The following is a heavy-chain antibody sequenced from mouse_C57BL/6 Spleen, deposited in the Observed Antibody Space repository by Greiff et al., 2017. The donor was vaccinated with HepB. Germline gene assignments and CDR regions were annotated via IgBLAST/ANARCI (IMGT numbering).Heavy chain of an antibody. J-gene: IGHJ2*01. D-gene: IGHD2-5*01. CDR1: GYTFTDYN. CDR2: INPNNGGT. CDR3: ARAYYSHYVGTYYFDY. Sequence: VQLQQSGPELVKPGASVKMSCKASGYTFTDYNMHWVKQSHGKSLEWIGYINPNNGGTSYNQKFKGQATLTVNKSSSTAYMELRSLTSEDSSVYYCARAYYSHYVGTYYFDYWGQGTTLTVSS. V-gene: IGHV1-22*01.